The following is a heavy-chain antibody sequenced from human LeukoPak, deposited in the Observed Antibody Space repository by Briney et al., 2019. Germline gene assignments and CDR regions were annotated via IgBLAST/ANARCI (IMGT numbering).Heavy chain of an antibody. CDR2: IRYDGSNK. CDR1: GFTFSSYG. Sequence: PGGPLRLSCAAYGFTFSSYGMHWVRQAPGKGLEWVAFIRYDGSNKYYADSVKGRFTISRDNSKNTLYLQMNSLRAEDTAVYYCAKDKYSGSYLVYWGQGTLVTVSS. D-gene: IGHD1-26*01. J-gene: IGHJ4*02. CDR3: AKDKYSGSYLVY. V-gene: IGHV3-30*02.